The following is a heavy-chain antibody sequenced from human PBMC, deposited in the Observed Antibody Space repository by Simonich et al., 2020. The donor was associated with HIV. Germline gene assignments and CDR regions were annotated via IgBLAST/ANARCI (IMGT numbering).Heavy chain of an antibody. CDR3: ASQVGVVVTAIPYYFDY. J-gene: IGHJ4*02. CDR1: GYTFTSYY. V-gene: IGHV1-46*01. CDR2: INPSGGST. D-gene: IGHD2-21*02. Sequence: QVQLVQSGAEVKKPGASVKVSCKASGYTFTSYYMHWVRQAPGQGLEWKGIINPSGGSTSYAQKFQGRVTMTRDTSTSTVYMELSRLRSDDTAVYYCASQVGVVVTAIPYYFDYWGQGTLVTVSS.